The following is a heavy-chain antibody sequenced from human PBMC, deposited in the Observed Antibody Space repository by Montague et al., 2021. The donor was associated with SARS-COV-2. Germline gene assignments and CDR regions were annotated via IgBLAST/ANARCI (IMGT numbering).Heavy chain of an antibody. Sequence: LSLSRTVSGGSISSGSYYWSWIRQPAGKGLEWIGRIYTSGTTDYSFSLKSRVTISVDTSKNQFSLKLTSVTAADTAVYYCARAHSGSWAHLDNWGQGSLVTVSS. J-gene: IGHJ4*02. CDR2: IYTSGTT. D-gene: IGHD5-12*01. CDR3: ARAHSGSWAHLDN. V-gene: IGHV4-61*02. CDR1: GGSISSGSYY.